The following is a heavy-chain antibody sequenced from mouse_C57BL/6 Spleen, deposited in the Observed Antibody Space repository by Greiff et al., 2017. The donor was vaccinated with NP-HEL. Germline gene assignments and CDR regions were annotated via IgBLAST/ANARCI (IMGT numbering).Heavy chain of an antibody. CDR1: GFNIKDYY. Sequence: EVQLQQSGAELVRPGASVKLSCTASGFNIKDYYMHWVKQRPEQGLEWIGWIDPANGDTEYTSKFQGKATITADTSSNTAYLQLSSLTSEDTAVYYCTTTAQATWFAYWGQGTLVTVSA. CDR3: TTTAQATWFAY. J-gene: IGHJ3*01. CDR2: IDPANGDT. D-gene: IGHD3-2*02. V-gene: IGHV14-4*01.